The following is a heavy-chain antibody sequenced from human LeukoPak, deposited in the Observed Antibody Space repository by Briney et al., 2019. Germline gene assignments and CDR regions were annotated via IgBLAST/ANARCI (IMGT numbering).Heavy chain of an antibody. J-gene: IGHJ6*03. Sequence: SETLSLTCTVSGGSISSYYWSWIRQPPGKGLEWLGYIYTSGSTNYNPSLKSRVTISVDTSKNQFSLKLSSVTAADTAVYYCARGSKKRSSSYYYYYYMDVWGKGTTVTVSS. CDR3: ARGSKKRSSSYYYYYYMDV. D-gene: IGHD6-6*01. CDR2: IYTSGST. CDR1: GGSISSYY. V-gene: IGHV4-4*09.